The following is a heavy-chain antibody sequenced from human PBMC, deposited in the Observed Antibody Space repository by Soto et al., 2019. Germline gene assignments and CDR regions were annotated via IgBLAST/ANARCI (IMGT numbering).Heavy chain of an antibody. V-gene: IGHV4-39*01. J-gene: IGHJ4*02. CDR1: GGSISSSSYY. D-gene: IGHD3-3*01. CDR3: ARRPNYDFWSGYYTPVPLEY. Sequence: QLQLQESGPGLVKPSETLSLTCTVSGGSISSSSYYWGWIRQPPGKGLEWIGSIYYSGSTYYNPSLKCRVTISVDTSKNQFSLKLSSVTAADTAVYYCARRPNYDFWSGYYTPVPLEYWGQGTLVTVSS. CDR2: IYYSGST.